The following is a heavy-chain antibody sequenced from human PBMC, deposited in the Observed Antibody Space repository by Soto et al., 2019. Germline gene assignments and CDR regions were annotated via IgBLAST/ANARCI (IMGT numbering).Heavy chain of an antibody. D-gene: IGHD6-19*01. CDR2: LIPIFGTA. CDR1: GGTFSSYA. CDR3: ARIAVAGTALDYYYYGMDV. V-gene: IGHV1-69*13. Sequence: SVKVSCNASGGTFSSYAISWVRPAPGQGLEWMGCLIPIFGTANYAQKFQGRVTITADESTSTAYMELSSLRSEDTAVYYCARIAVAGTALDYYYYGMDVWGQGTTVTVSS. J-gene: IGHJ6*01.